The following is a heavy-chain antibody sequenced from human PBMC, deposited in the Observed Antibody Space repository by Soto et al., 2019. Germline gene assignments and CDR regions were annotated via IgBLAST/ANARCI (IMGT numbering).Heavy chain of an antibody. Sequence: QVQLVQSGAEVKKPGSSVKVSCKASGGTISSYAISWVRQAPGQGLEWMGGIIPMFGTANNAQKFQGRVTITADESTSTAYMELSSLRSEDTAVYYCAKNTAMAGGYYGMDVWGQGTTVTVSS. D-gene: IGHD5-18*01. CDR1: GGTISSYA. V-gene: IGHV1-69*01. CDR2: IIPMFGTA. J-gene: IGHJ6*02. CDR3: AKNTAMAGGYYGMDV.